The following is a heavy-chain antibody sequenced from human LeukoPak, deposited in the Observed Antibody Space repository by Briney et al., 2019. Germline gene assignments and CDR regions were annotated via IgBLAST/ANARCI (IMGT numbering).Heavy chain of an antibody. D-gene: IGHD5-12*01. CDR2: ISYDGSNK. CDR3: ARGPPRGEWLLNWFDP. J-gene: IGHJ5*02. Sequence: GGSLRLSCAASGFTFSSYAMHWVRQAPGKGLEWVAVISYDGSNKYYADSVKGRFTISRDNSKNTLYLQMNSLRAEDTAVYYCARGPPRGEWLLNWFDPWGQGTLATVSS. V-gene: IGHV3-30-3*01. CDR1: GFTFSSYA.